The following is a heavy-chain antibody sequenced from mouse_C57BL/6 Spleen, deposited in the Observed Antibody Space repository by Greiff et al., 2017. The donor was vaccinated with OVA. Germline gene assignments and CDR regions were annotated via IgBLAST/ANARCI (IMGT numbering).Heavy chain of an antibody. D-gene: IGHD3-2*02. CDR3: VRQATAQALDY. J-gene: IGHJ2*01. Sequence: VKDRFTISRDDSESMLYLQMNNLKTEDTAMYYCVRQATAQALDYWGQGTTLTVSS. V-gene: IGHV10-1*01.